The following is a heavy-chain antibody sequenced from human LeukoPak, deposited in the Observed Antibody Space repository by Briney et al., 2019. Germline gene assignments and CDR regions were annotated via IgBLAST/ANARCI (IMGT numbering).Heavy chain of an antibody. D-gene: IGHD3-22*01. Sequence: PGGSLRLSCAVSGITLSNYGMSWVRQAPGKGLEWVAGISDSGGRTNYADSVKGRFTISRDNPKNTLYLQMNSLRAEDTAVYYCAKDRNYDSSGYTLVDYWGQGTLVTVSS. CDR1: GITLSNYG. CDR3: AKDRNYDSSGYTLVDY. CDR2: ISDSGGRT. V-gene: IGHV3-23*01. J-gene: IGHJ4*02.